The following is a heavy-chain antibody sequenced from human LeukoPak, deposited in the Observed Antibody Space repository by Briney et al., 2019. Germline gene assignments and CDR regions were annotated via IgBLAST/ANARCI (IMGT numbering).Heavy chain of an antibody. D-gene: IGHD3-16*01. J-gene: IGHJ4*02. CDR1: GDSVSSNSAA. CDR3: ARVSTSQLFPGEEYYFDY. V-gene: IGHV6-1*01. CDR2: TYYRSKWYN. Sequence: SQTLSLTCAISGDSVSSNSAAWNWIRQSPSRGLEWLGRTYYRSKWYNDYAVSVKSRITINPDTSKNQFSLQLNSVTPEDTAVYYCARVSTSQLFPGEEYYFDYWGQGTLVTVSS.